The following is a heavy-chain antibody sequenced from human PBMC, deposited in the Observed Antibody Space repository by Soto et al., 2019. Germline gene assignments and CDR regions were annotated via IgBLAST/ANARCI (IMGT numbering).Heavy chain of an antibody. CDR2: INHSGST. Sequence: TSETLSLTCAVYGGSFSGYYWSWIRQPPGKGLEWIGEINHSGSTNYNPSLKSRVTISVDTSKNQFSLKLSSVTAADTAVYYCAKMGVYYDILTGYYRETLNRLDYWGQGTLVTVSS. D-gene: IGHD3-9*01. CDR1: GGSFSGYY. CDR3: AKMGVYYDILTGYYRETLNRLDY. V-gene: IGHV4-34*01. J-gene: IGHJ4*02.